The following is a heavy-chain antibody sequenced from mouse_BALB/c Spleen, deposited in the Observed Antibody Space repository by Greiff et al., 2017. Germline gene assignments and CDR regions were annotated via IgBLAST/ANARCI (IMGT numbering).Heavy chain of an antibody. V-gene: IGHV1-7*01. J-gene: IGHJ2*01. Sequence: QVQLQQSGAELAKPGASVKMSCKASGYTFTSYWMHWVKQRPGQGLEWIGYINPSTGYTEYNQKFKDKATLTADKSSSTAYMQLSSPTSEDSAVYYCTVVEGYWGQGTTLTVSS. CDR3: TVVEGY. D-gene: IGHD1-1*01. CDR1: GYTFTSYW. CDR2: INPSTGYT.